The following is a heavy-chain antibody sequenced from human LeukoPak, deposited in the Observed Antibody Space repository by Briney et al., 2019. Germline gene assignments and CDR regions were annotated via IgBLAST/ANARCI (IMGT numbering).Heavy chain of an antibody. V-gene: IGHV3-23*01. D-gene: IGHD2-2*01. CDR2: ISGSGGST. Sequence: AGGSLRLSWAASGFTFSSYAMSWVRQAPGKGLEWVSAISGSGGSTYYADSVKGRFTISRDNSKNTLYLQMNSLRAEDTAVYYCAKLYCSSTSCPIDYWGQGTLVTVSS. CDR3: AKLYCSSTSCPIDY. J-gene: IGHJ4*02. CDR1: GFTFSSYA.